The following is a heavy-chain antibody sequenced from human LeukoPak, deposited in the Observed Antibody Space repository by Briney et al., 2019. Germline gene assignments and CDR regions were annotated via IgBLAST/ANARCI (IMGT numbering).Heavy chain of an antibody. CDR3: ARVISLSGYPDY. J-gene: IGHJ4*02. Sequence: SETLSLTCTVSGGSISSYYWSWIRQPPGKRLEWIGYIYYSGSTNYNPSLKSRVTISVDTSKNQFSLRLSSVTAADTAVYYCARVISLSGYPDYWGQGTLVTVSS. CDR2: IYYSGST. D-gene: IGHD3-3*01. CDR1: GGSISSYY. V-gene: IGHV4-59*01.